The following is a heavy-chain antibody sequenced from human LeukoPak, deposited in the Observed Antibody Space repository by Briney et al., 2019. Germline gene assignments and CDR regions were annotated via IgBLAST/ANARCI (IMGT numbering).Heavy chain of an antibody. CDR3: AKARLTNAYSALDY. CDR2: ISGSGGST. Sequence: GGSLRLSCAASGFTLTSYAMSWVRQAPGKGLEWVSGISGSGGSTYSADSVKGRFTISRDNSKITLYLQMNSLSGEDTAVYYCAKARLTNAYSALDYWGQGTLVTVSS. V-gene: IGHV3-23*01. D-gene: IGHD2-21*01. CDR1: GFTLTSYA. J-gene: IGHJ4*02.